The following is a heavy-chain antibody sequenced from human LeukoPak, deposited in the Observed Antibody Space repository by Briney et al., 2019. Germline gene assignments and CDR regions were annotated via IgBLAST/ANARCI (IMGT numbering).Heavy chain of an antibody. Sequence: GGALQISFKGSGYSFTSYWIGWVRQMPGKGVEWRGIIYPGDSDTRYSPSFQGQVTISADKSIRTAYLRWSSLKASDTAMYYCARTLYYYGSGSYYNPFDYWGQGTLVTVSS. J-gene: IGHJ4*02. CDR1: GYSFTSYW. V-gene: IGHV5-51*01. CDR2: IYPGDSDT. CDR3: ARTLYYYGSGSYYNPFDY. D-gene: IGHD3-10*01.